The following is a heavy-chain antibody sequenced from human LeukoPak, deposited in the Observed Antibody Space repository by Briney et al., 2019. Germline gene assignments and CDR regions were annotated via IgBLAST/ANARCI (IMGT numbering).Heavy chain of an antibody. CDR1: GFTFDDYS. V-gene: IGHV3-43*01. CDR3: ARGMFREIYYHGMDV. Sequence: GGSLRLSCAASGFTFDDYSMHWVRQGPGRGLEWVSLITWDGETYYADSVKGRVTIFRDNSKDSLYLQMNSLRTEDAALYYCARGMFREIYYHGMDVWGQGTTVTVSS. J-gene: IGHJ6*02. CDR2: ITWDGET. D-gene: IGHD3-10*01.